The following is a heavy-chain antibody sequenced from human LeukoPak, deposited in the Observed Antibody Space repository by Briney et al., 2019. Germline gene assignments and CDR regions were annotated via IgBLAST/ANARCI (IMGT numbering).Heavy chain of an antibody. CDR2: IYHSGST. Sequence: SETLSLTCTVSGYSISSGYYWGWIRQPPGKGLEWIGSIYHSGSTYYNPSLKSRVTISVDTSKNQFSLKLSSVTAADTAVYYCARTPAAGNYYFDYWGQGTLVTVSS. CDR3: ARTPAAGNYYFDY. CDR1: GYSISSGYY. D-gene: IGHD6-13*01. J-gene: IGHJ4*02. V-gene: IGHV4-38-2*02.